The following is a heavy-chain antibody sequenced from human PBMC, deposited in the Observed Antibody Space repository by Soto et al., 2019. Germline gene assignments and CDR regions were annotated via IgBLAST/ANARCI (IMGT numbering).Heavy chain of an antibody. CDR3: ARTGYNYYGSGCYYISDYYYYYMDV. CDR1: GGSISSYY. Sequence: SETLSLTCTVSGGSISSYYWSWIRQPPGKGLEWIGYIYYSGSTNYNPSLKSRVTISVDTSKNQFSLKLSSVTAADTAVYYCARTGYNYYGSGCYYISDYYYYYMDVWAKGTTVTVSS. J-gene: IGHJ6*03. D-gene: IGHD3-10*01. CDR2: IYYSGST. V-gene: IGHV4-59*08.